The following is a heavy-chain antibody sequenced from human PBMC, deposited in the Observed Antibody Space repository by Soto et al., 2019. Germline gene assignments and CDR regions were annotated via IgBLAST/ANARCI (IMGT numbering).Heavy chain of an antibody. Sequence: ASVKVSCKASGYTFTSYGISWVRQAPGQGLEWMGWISAYNGNTNYAQKLQGRVTMTTDTSTSTAYMELRSLRSDDTAVYYCACRFVTIFGVVDYYYGMDVWGQGTTVTVSS. CDR2: ISAYNGNT. CDR1: GYTFTSYG. J-gene: IGHJ6*02. CDR3: ACRFVTIFGVVDYYYGMDV. V-gene: IGHV1-18*01. D-gene: IGHD3-3*01.